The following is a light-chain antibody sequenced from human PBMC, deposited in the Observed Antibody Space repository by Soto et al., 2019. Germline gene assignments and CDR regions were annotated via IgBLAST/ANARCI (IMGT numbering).Light chain of an antibody. CDR3: QQYNSWPHT. CDR2: DAS. V-gene: IGKV3-15*01. CDR1: QSVGNA. J-gene: IGKJ2*01. Sequence: EIVMTQSPATLSVSPGERATLSCRASQSVGNALAWIQQKPGQAPRLLFYDASARAIDITARFSGSGSGTEFTLTISSLQSEDLAVYFCQQYNSWPHTFGQGTKLEIK.